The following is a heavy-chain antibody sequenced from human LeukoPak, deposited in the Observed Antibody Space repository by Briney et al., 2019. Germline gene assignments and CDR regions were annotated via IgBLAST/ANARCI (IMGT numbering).Heavy chain of an antibody. CDR3: RLSSGSYFVDYFDY. J-gene: IGHJ4*02. D-gene: IGHD3-10*01. V-gene: IGHV1-69*05. CDR2: IIPIFGTA. CDR1: GGTFSSYA. Sequence: ASVKVSCKASGGTFSSYAISWVRQAPGQGLEWMGGIIPIFGTANYAQKFQGRVTMTRDTSTSTVYMELSSLRSEDTAVYYCRLSSGSYFVDYFDYWGQGTLVTVSS.